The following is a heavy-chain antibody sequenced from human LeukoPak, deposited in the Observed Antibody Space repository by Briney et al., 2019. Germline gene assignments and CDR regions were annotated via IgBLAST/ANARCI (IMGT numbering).Heavy chain of an antibody. CDR2: ISYDGSNK. CDR1: GFTFSSYG. CDR3: AKDRAGGAGTYYYYGMDV. D-gene: IGHD6-13*01. Sequence: GRSLRLSCADSGFTFSSYGMHWVRQAPGKGLEWVTAISYDGSNKYYADSVKGRFTISRDNSKNTLYLQMNSLRAEDTAVYYCAKDRAGGAGTYYYYGMDVWGQGTTVTVS. V-gene: IGHV3-30*18. J-gene: IGHJ6*02.